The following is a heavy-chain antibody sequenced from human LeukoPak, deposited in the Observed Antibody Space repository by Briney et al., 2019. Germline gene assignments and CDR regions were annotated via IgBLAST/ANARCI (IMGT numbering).Heavy chain of an antibody. CDR3: ARDQGWSSGYYYFDY. Sequence: SETLSLTCAVSGGSISSGGYSWSWIRQPPGKGLEWIGYIYHSGSTYYNPSLKSRVTISVDRSKNQFSLKLSSVTAADTAVYYCARDQGWSSGYYYFDYWGQGTLVTVSS. J-gene: IGHJ4*02. D-gene: IGHD6-19*01. CDR1: GGSISSGGYS. V-gene: IGHV4-30-2*01. CDR2: IYHSGST.